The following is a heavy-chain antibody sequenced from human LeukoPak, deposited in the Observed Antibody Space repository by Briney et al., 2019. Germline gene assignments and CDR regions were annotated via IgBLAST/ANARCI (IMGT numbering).Heavy chain of an antibody. CDR3: ARHETGPYFDY. J-gene: IGHJ4*02. CDR1: GFSFSSYW. V-gene: IGHV5-51*01. CDR2: IYPGDSDT. Sequence: PGESLKISCKGSGFSFSSYWIAWVRQMPGKGLEWMGIIYPGDSDTRYSPSFQGQVTISADKSISTAYLQWSSLKASGTAMYYCARHETGPYFDYWGQGTLVTVSS. D-gene: IGHD1-1*01.